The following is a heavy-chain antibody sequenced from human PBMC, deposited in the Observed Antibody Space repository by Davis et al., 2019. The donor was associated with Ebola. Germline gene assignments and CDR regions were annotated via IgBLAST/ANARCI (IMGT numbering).Heavy chain of an antibody. CDR2: ISSSSSYI. CDR1: GFIFSSYT. D-gene: IGHD3-22*01. Sequence: GESLKISCAASGFIFSSYTMNWVRQAPGKGLEWVSSISSSSSYIYYADSVKGRFTISRDNAKNSLYLQMNSLRAEDTAVYYCARDGDDCSGGSCYSMIVGVITFGMDVWGQGTTVTVSS. CDR3: ARDGDDCSGGSCYSMIVGVITFGMDV. J-gene: IGHJ6*02. V-gene: IGHV3-21*01.